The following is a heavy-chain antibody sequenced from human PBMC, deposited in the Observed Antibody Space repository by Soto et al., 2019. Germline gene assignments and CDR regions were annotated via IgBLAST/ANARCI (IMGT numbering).Heavy chain of an antibody. CDR2: INPSGGST. D-gene: IGHD2-2*02. J-gene: IGHJ6*02. Sequence: ESSVKLSCKASGYTFTSYYMHWVRQAPGQGLEWMGIINPSGGSTSYAQKFQGRVTMTRDTSTSTVYMELSSLRSEDTAVYYCASDSEYCSSTSCYTSMDVCGQGTTVTVSS. V-gene: IGHV1-46*01. CDR1: GYTFTSYY. CDR3: ASDSEYCSSTSCYTSMDV.